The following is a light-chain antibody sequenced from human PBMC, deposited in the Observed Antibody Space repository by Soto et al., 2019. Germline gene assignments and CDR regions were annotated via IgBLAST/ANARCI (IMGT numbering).Light chain of an antibody. Sequence: EIVLTQSPGTLSLSPGERATLSCRASQSVSSNFLAWYQKKPGQAPRLLIYGASTRAAGVPDRFSGSGSGTDFTLTITRLEPEDFAVYYCQQYGRSPLMYTFGQGTKLGVK. V-gene: IGKV3-20*01. J-gene: IGKJ2*01. CDR2: GAS. CDR1: QSVSSNF. CDR3: QQYGRSPLMYT.